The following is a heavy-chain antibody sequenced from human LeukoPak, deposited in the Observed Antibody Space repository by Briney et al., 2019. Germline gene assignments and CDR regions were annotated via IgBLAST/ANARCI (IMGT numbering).Heavy chain of an antibody. CDR1: GYTFTSYG. V-gene: IGHV1-18*01. D-gene: IGHD6-13*01. J-gene: IGHJ4*02. CDR2: ISAYNGNT. CDR3: AREVYSSSWSYYFDY. Sequence: ASVKVSCKASGYTFTSYGISWVRQAPGQELEWMGWISAYNGNTNYAQKLQGRVTMTTDTSTSTAYMELRSLRSDDTAVYYCAREVYSSSWSYYFDYWGQGTLVTVSS.